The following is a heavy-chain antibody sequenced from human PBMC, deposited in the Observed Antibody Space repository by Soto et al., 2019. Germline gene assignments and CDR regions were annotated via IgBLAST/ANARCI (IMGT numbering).Heavy chain of an antibody. V-gene: IGHV4-31*03. J-gene: IGHJ3*02. D-gene: IGHD2-8*01. CDR3: ARVLRLVYAIGGLGAFDI. Sequence: QVQLQESGPGLVKPSQTLSLTCTVSGGSISSGGYYWSWIRLHPGKGLEWIGYIYYSGSTYYNPSLKSRVTISVDTSKNQFSLKLSSVTAADTAVYYCARVLRLVYAIGGLGAFDIWGQGTMVTVSS. CDR2: IYYSGST. CDR1: GGSISSGGYY.